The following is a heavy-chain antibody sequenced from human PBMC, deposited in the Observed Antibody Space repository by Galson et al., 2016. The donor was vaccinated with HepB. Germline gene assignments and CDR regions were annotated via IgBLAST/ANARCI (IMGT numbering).Heavy chain of an antibody. Sequence: SLRLSCAASGFTFDTAWMRWVRQAPGKGLEWVGRIKSKSDGETRDYAAPVKGRFIISRDDSRNTLYLQMNSLKVDDTAVYYCTTRGYSSNKDFFDFWGRGTLVTVSS. D-gene: IGHD6-19*01. CDR3: TTRGYSSNKDFFDF. CDR2: IKSKSDGETR. CDR1: GFTFDTAW. V-gene: IGHV3-15*01. J-gene: IGHJ2*01.